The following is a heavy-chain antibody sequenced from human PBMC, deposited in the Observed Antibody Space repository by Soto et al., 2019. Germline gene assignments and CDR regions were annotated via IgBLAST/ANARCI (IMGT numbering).Heavy chain of an antibody. CDR1: GGSISRGGYY. CDR2: IYYSGST. Sequence: SETLSLTCTVSGGSISRGGYYWSWVRQHPGKGLEWIGYIYYSGSTYYNPSLKSRVTISVDTSKNQFSLKLSSVTAADTAVNSSARASTILGVVIPGAFDIWGQGTMVTVSS. V-gene: IGHV4-31*03. CDR3: ARASTILGVVIPGAFDI. J-gene: IGHJ3*02. D-gene: IGHD3-3*01.